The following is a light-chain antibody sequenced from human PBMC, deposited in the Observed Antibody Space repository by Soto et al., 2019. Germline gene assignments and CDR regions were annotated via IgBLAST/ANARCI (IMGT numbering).Light chain of an antibody. CDR1: SRDVGAYKY. V-gene: IGLV2-8*01. CDR3: SSYAGSNFDV. Sequence: QSAPTQPPSASGSPGQSVTISCTGTSRDVGAYKYVSWYQQHPGKAPKLMIFEVTKRPSGVPDRFSGSKSGNTASLTVSGLQAEDEADYYCSSYAGSNFDVFGTGTKLTVL. J-gene: IGLJ1*01. CDR2: EVT.